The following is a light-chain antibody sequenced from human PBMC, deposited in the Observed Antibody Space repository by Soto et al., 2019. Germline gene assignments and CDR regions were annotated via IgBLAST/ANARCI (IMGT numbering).Light chain of an antibody. J-gene: IGKJ1*01. CDR3: QQSYNAPRT. CDR1: QTINNN. Sequence: VMTQAPATLSVSPGERATLSCRASQTINNNVAWYQLKDGQVPRLVIYGASTRATDIPARFSGSGSGTDFTLTISSLQPEDFAIYYCQQSYNAPRTFGPGTKVDI. V-gene: IGKV3-15*01. CDR2: GAS.